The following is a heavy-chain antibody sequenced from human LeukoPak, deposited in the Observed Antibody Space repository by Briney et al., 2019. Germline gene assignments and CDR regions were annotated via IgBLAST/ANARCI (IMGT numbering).Heavy chain of an antibody. D-gene: IGHD3-16*02. V-gene: IGHV4-30-2*01. CDR2: IYHSGST. J-gene: IGHJ4*02. CDR3: ARDGLRLGELSLN. Sequence: SQTLSLTCAVSGGSISSGGYSWSWIRQPAGKGLEWIGYIYHSGSTYYNPSLKSRVTISVDRSKNQFSLKLSSVTAADTAVYYCARDGLRLGELSLNWGQGTLVTVSS. CDR1: GGSISSGGYS.